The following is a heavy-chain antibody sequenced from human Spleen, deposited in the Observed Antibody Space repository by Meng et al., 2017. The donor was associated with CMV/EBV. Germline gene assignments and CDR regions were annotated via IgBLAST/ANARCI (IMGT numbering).Heavy chain of an antibody. J-gene: IGHJ6*02. CDR3: ARDGYCSRTSCSAAGGPPGEYYHGLDV. V-gene: IGHV1-69*04. Sequence: VRQAPGKGLEWVGRIIPLLGIANYAQRFQGRVTITADRSTSTAYMEVSSLRSDDTAVYYCARDGYCSRTSCSAAGGPPGEYYHGLDVWGQGTMVTVSS. D-gene: IGHD2-2*03. CDR2: IIPLLGIA.